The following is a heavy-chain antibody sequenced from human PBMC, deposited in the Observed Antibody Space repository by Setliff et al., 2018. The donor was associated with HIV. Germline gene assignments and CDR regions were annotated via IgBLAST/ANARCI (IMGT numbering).Heavy chain of an antibody. V-gene: IGHV3-30*03. Sequence: GGSLRLSCAASGLTFSNYWISWVRQAPGKGLEWVGILSHDETIEHYADSVRGRFTISRDNSKNTVYLQMNSLRAEDTATYHCARGCGGGGACFYFDFWGQGTVVTVSS. D-gene: IGHD3-16*01. J-gene: IGHJ4*02. CDR1: GLTFSNYW. CDR2: LSHDETIE. CDR3: ARGCGGGGACFYFDF.